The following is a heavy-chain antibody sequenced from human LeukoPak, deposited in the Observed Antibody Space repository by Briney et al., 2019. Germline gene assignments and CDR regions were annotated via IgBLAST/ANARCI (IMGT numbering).Heavy chain of an antibody. V-gene: IGHV3-21*01. CDR3: ARTYYDILTGYNPYFDY. J-gene: IGHJ4*02. CDR1: GFTFSSYG. Sequence: PGGSLRLSCAASGFTFSSYGMNWVRQAPGKGLEWVSSITASSTAIYSADSVKGRFTISRDNAKNFLYLQMNSLRAEDTAVYYCARTYYDILTGYNPYFDYWGQGILVTVSS. CDR2: ITASSTAI. D-gene: IGHD3-9*01.